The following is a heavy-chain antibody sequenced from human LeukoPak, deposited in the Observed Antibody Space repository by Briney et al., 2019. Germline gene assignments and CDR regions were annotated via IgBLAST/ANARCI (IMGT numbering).Heavy chain of an antibody. CDR3: ARDKSRTYGSADAFDI. CDR1: GGSLSSYY. CDR2: IYTSGST. J-gene: IGHJ3*02. D-gene: IGHD3-10*01. Sequence: PPETLSLTCTVSGGSLSSYYWNWIRQPAGKGLEWIGRIYTSGSTNYNPSLKSRVTMSVDTSKNQFSLKLSSVTAADTAVYYCARDKSRTYGSADAFDIWGQGTMVTVSS. V-gene: IGHV4-4*07.